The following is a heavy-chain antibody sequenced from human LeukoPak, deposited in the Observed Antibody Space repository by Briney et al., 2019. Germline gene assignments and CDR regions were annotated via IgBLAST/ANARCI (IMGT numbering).Heavy chain of an antibody. J-gene: IGHJ4*02. CDR2: ISGSGGST. Sequence: PGGSLRLSCAASGFTFSSYAMSWVRQAPGKGLEWVSAISGSGGSTYYADSVKGRFTISRDNSKNTLYLQMNSLRAEDTAVYYCARGDYGDYQPHYFDYWGQGTLVTVSS. V-gene: IGHV3-23*01. CDR3: ARGDYGDYQPHYFDY. D-gene: IGHD4-17*01. CDR1: GFTFSSYA.